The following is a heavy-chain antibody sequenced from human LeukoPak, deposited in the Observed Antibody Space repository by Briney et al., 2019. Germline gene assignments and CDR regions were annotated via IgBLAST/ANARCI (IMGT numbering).Heavy chain of an antibody. D-gene: IGHD3-9*01. Sequence: GGPLRLSCSASGFTFSSYAMHWVRQAPGKGLEYVSAMSIYGGSTYYADSVKGRFTISRDNSKNTLYLQMRSLRAEDTAVYYCAGPYYDILTGYLETFDIWGQETMVTVSS. CDR3: AGPYYDILTGYLETFDI. V-gene: IGHV3-64D*06. CDR1: GFTFSSYA. CDR2: MSIYGGST. J-gene: IGHJ3*02.